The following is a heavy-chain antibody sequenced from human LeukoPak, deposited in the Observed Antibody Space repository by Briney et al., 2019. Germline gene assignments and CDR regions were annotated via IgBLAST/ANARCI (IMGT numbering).Heavy chain of an antibody. CDR2: IKKDGSEK. Sequence: PGGSLRLSCAASGFTFSTRWMNWVRQAPGKGLEWVANIKKDGSEKYYVDSVKGRFTISRDNAKNSLYLQMNSLRAEDTAVYYCARYCSSTSCPTHYYYGMDVWGQGTRSPSP. D-gene: IGHD2-2*01. J-gene: IGHJ6*02. CDR3: ARYCSSTSCPTHYYYGMDV. CDR1: GFTFSTRW. V-gene: IGHV3-7*02.